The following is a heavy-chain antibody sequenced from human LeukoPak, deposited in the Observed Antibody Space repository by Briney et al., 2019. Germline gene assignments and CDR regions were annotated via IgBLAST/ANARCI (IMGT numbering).Heavy chain of an antibody. D-gene: IGHD4-23*01. V-gene: IGHV4-38-2*01. CDR3: ARGDGGIDY. CDR1: GYSISSGYY. J-gene: IGHJ4*02. CDR2: IYHSGST. Sequence: SETLSLTCAVSGYSISSGYYWGWIRQPPGKGLEWIGSIYHSGSTYYNPSLKSRVTISVDTSKNQFSLKLSSVTAADTAVYYCARGDGGIDYWGQGTLVTVSS.